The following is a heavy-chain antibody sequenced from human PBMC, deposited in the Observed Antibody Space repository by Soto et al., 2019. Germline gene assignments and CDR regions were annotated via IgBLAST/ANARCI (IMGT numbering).Heavy chain of an antibody. CDR3: ARETPHYYDSSGPTAWAFDI. Sequence: QVQLVQSGAEVKKPGSSVKVSCKASGGTFSSYAISWVRQAPGQGLEWMGGIIPIFGTANYAQKFQGRVTITADESTSTAYMERSSLRSEDTAVYYCARETPHYYDSSGPTAWAFDIWGQGTMVTVSS. CDR1: GGTFSSYA. CDR2: IIPIFGTA. D-gene: IGHD3-22*01. J-gene: IGHJ3*02. V-gene: IGHV1-69*01.